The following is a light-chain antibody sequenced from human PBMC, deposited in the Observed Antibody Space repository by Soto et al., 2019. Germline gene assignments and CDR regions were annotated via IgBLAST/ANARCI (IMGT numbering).Light chain of an antibody. V-gene: IGKV3D-15*01. CDR2: GAS. Sequence: EIVMTQSPATLSVSPGERATLSCRASQSVSSNLAWYQQKPGQAPRLLIYGASTRATGIPARFSGSGSGTEFTITTSILQSEDFALYHRQQHNNWPPLPFGGGTKLEIK. CDR3: QQHNNWPPLP. CDR1: QSVSSN. J-gene: IGKJ4*01.